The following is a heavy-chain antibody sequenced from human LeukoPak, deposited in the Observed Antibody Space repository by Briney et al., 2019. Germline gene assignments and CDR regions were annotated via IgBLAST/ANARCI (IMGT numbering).Heavy chain of an antibody. CDR2: IRYDGSNK. CDR3: AQLAIIVVVPAAKPYDAFDI. V-gene: IGHV3-30*02. Sequence: HSGGSLRLSCAASGFTFSSYGMHWVRQAPGKGLEWVAFIRYDGSNKYYADSVKGRFTISRDNSKNTLYLQMNSLRAEDTAVYYCAQLAIIVVVPAAKPYDAFDIWGQGTMVTVSS. D-gene: IGHD2-2*01. J-gene: IGHJ3*02. CDR1: GFTFSSYG.